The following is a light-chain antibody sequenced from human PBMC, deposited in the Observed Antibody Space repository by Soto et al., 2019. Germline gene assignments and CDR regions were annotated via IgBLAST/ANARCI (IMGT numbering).Light chain of an antibody. V-gene: IGLV2-14*01. CDR3: ISYTSSRTWV. CDR2: EGS. Sequence: QSALTQPASVSGSPGQSITISCTGTSSDIGGYNYVSWYQQHPGKAHKLMIYEGSNRTSGVFDRFTGSRSGNTAYLTIYGIQAEDESDSYCISYTSSRTWVFGVGTKLTVL. J-gene: IGLJ3*02. CDR1: SSDIGGYNY.